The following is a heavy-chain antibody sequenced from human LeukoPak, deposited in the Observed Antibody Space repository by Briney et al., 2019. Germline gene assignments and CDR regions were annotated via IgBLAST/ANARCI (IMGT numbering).Heavy chain of an antibody. V-gene: IGHV3-74*01. Sequence: PGGSLRLSCAASGFTFSSYWMHWVRQAPGKGLVWVSRINSDGSSTSYADSVKGRFTISRDNAKNTLYLQMNSLRAEDTAVYYCARGAVAGPYDYWGQGTLVTVSS. J-gene: IGHJ4*02. CDR1: GFTFSSYW. CDR2: INSDGSST. D-gene: IGHD6-19*01. CDR3: ARGAVAGPYDY.